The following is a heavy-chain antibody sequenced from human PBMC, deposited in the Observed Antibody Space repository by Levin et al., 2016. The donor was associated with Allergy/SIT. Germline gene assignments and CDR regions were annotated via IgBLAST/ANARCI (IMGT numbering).Heavy chain of an antibody. CDR1: GDSISRYY. D-gene: IGHD1-7*01. J-gene: IGHJ6*03. V-gene: IGHV4-59*01. CDR2: IDYTGIT. Sequence: SETLSLTCTVSGDSISRYYWNWVRQSPGKRLEWIGYIDYTGITNYNPSLESRVTISRDTSQNQFSLKLTSVTAADTAVYYCARTPGTTGNYYMDVWGKGTTVTVSS. CDR3: ARTPGTTGNYYMDV.